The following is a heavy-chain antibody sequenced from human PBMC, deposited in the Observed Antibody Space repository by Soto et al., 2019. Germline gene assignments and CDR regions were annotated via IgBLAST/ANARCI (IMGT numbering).Heavy chain of an antibody. V-gene: IGHV4-31*03. Sequence: PSETLSLTCTVSGGSISSGGYYWSWIRQHPGKGLEWIGYIYYSGSTYYNPSLKSRVTISVDTSKNQFSLKLSSVTAADTAVYYCARFTMIVAEAAFDIWGQGTMVTVS. J-gene: IGHJ3*02. D-gene: IGHD3-22*01. CDR1: GGSISSGGYY. CDR2: IYYSGST. CDR3: ARFTMIVAEAAFDI.